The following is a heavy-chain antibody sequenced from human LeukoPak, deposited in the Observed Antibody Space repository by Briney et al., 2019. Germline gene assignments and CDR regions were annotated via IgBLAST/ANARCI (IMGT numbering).Heavy chain of an antibody. CDR1: GFTFSSYS. CDR2: ISSRSSTT. D-gene: IGHD1-26*01. CDR3: ARDSGVGASVRNWFDP. V-gene: IGHV3-48*01. Sequence: GGSLRLSCAAFGFTFSSYSMNWARQAPGKGLEWVSYISSRSSTTYYADSVKGRFTISRDNAKNSLYLQMNSLRAEDTAVYYCARDSGVGASVRNWFDPWGQGTLVTVSS. J-gene: IGHJ5*02.